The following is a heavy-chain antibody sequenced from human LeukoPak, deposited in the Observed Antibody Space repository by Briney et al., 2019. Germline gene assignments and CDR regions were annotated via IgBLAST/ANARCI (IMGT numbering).Heavy chain of an antibody. CDR3: ARALPGIAAAGTFDY. J-gene: IGHJ4*02. V-gene: IGHV4-59*01. CDR1: GGSISSYY. D-gene: IGHD6-13*01. CDR2: IYYSGST. Sequence: SETLSLTCTVSGGSISSYYWSWIRQPPGKGLEWIGYIYYSGSTNYNPSLRSRVTISVGTSKNQFSLKLSSVTAADTAVYYCARALPGIAAAGTFDYWGQGTLVTVSS.